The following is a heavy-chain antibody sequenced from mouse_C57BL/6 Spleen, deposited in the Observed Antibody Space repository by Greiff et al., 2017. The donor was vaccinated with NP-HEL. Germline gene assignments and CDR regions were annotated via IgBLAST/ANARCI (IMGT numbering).Heavy chain of an antibody. J-gene: IGHJ4*01. Sequence: DVQLVESGGDLVKPGGSLKLSCAASGFTFSSYGMSWVRQTPDKRLEWVATISSGGSYTYYPDSVKGRFTISRDNAKNTLYLQMSSLKSEDTAMYYCARRTTVVATDYAMDYWGQGTSVTVSS. CDR1: GFTFSSYG. CDR2: ISSGGSYT. CDR3: ARRTTVVATDYAMDY. V-gene: IGHV5-6*01. D-gene: IGHD1-1*01.